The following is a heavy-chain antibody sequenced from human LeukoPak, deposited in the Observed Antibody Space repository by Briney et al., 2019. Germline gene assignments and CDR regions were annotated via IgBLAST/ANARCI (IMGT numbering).Heavy chain of an antibody. CDR1: GYTFTGYY. J-gene: IGHJ4*02. CDR2: INPNSGGT. Sequence: GASVKVSCKASGYTFTGYYMHWVRQAPGQGLEWMGWINPNSGGTNYAQKFKGRVTMTRDTSISTAYMELSRLRSDDTAVYFCARGSAEKDYDSSGFDYWGQGTLVTVSS. CDR3: ARGSAEKDYDSSGFDY. V-gene: IGHV1-2*02. D-gene: IGHD3-22*01.